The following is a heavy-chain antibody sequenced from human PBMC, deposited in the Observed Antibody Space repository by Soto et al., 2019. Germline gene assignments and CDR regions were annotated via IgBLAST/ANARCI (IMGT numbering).Heavy chain of an antibody. D-gene: IGHD3-10*01. Sequence: EVQLVESGGGLVQPGGSLRLSCAASGFTLSDYNMNWVRQAPGKGLEWVSYITTYSTTISYADSAKGRFTVSRDEAKNPRFRKMKTLGTGDTAFYSGGEDHDYGFDYWGQEPWSPSPQ. CDR2: ITTYSTTI. CDR3: GEDHDYGFDY. CDR1: GFTLSDYN. J-gene: IGHJ4*01. V-gene: IGHV3-48*01.